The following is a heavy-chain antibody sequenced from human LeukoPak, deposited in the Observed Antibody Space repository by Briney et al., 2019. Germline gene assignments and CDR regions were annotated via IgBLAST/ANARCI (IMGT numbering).Heavy chain of an antibody. Sequence: GASVKVSCKASGYTFTGYYMHWVRQAPGQGLEWMGWINPNSGGTNYAQKFQGRVTITRDTSASTAYMELSSLRSEDTAVYYCARVIYDILAHPFDYWGQGTLVTVSS. CDR3: ARVIYDILAHPFDY. J-gene: IGHJ4*02. D-gene: IGHD3-9*01. CDR1: GYTFTGYY. V-gene: IGHV1-2*02. CDR2: INPNSGGT.